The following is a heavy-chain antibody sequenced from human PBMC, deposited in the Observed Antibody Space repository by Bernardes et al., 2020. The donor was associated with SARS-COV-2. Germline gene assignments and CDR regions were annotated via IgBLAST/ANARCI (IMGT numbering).Heavy chain of an antibody. J-gene: IGHJ4*02. V-gene: IGHV4-4*02. CDR1: GGSISSSNW. CDR3: AKSGDYLWDY. D-gene: IGHD3-3*01. Sequence: SETLSLTCGVSGGSISSSNWWSWLRQPPGKGLEWIGEIYPTGSTNYNPSLKSRVTMSMDKSKNQFTLQLTSATAADTAVYYCAKSGDYLWDYWGQGALVTVSS. CDR2: IYPTGST.